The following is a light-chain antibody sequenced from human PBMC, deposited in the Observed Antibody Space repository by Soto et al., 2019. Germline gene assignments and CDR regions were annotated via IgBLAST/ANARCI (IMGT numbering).Light chain of an antibody. Sequence: MTQSPATLSVSPGERATLSCRASQSVSSNLAWYQQKAGQAPRLLMYGASTRAAGIPARFSGSGSGTEFTLTISSLQSEDFAVYYCQQYNNWPLTFGGGTRWIS. CDR2: GAS. V-gene: IGKV3-15*01. CDR1: QSVSSN. J-gene: IGKJ4*01. CDR3: QQYNNWPLT.